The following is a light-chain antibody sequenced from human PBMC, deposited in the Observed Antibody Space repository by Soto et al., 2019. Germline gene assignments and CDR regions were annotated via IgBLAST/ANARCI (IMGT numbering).Light chain of an antibody. CDR2: YAF. J-gene: IGKJ5*01. Sequence: EIAVTQSPATLPLSPGMRATLSCRASQHISTNLAWYQQKPGQAPRLLIYYAFTRATGIPDRFSGSGSGTEFTLTISSLQSEDFAVYYCQQYNNWPPNTFGQGTRLEIK. CDR1: QHISTN. V-gene: IGKV3-15*01. CDR3: QQYNNWPPNT.